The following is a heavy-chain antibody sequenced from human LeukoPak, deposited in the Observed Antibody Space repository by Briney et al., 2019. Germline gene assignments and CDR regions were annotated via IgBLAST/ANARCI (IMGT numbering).Heavy chain of an antibody. J-gene: IGHJ4*02. CDR1: GFTFSRYA. D-gene: IGHD3-22*01. CDR2: ISYDGSNQ. V-gene: IGHV3-30-3*01. CDR3: ARAALIVVAALDY. Sequence: GGSLRLSCAASGFTFSRYAMHWVRQAPGKGLEWVAVISYDGSNQYYADSVKGRFTISRDNSKKTLYLQMNSLRAEDTAVYYCARAALIVVAALDYWGQGTLVTVSS.